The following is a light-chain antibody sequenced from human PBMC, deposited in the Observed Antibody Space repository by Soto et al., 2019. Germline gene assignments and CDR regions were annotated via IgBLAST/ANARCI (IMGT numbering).Light chain of an antibody. V-gene: IGKV3-15*01. CDR2: GAS. Sequence: EIVMTQSPATLSVSPGERATLSCRASQSVSSNLAWYQQKPGQAPRLLIYGASTRATGIPDRFSGSGYGTEFTLTISSLQSEDFAVYYCQQYNNWPPRSLTFGGGTKVEIK. CDR1: QSVSSN. J-gene: IGKJ4*01. CDR3: QQYNNWPPRSLT.